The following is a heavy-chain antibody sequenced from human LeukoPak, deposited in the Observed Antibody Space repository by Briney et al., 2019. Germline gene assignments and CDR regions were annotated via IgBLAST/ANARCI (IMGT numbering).Heavy chain of an antibody. CDR3: AYYYGSGSYFNFDY. J-gene: IGHJ4*02. CDR2: ISGSGGST. CDR1: GFTFSSYA. V-gene: IGHV3-23*01. D-gene: IGHD3-10*01. Sequence: PGGSLRLSCAASGFTFSSYAMSWVRQAPGKGLEWVSAISGSGGSTYYADSVKGRFTISRDNSKNTLYLQMNSLRAEDTAVYYCAYYYGSGSYFNFDYWGQGTLVTVSS.